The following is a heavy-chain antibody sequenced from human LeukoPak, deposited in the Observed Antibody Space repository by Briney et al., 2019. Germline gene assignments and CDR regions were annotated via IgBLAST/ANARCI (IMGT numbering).Heavy chain of an antibody. J-gene: IGHJ4*02. D-gene: IGHD4/OR15-4a*01. CDR1: GFTFSSYW. CDR3: ATLPAPYGANFDY. CDR2: IKQDGSEK. Sequence: GGSLRLSCAASGFTFSSYWMSGVRQAPGKGLEWVANIKQDGSEKYYVDSVKGRFTISRDNAKNSLYLQMNSLRAEDTAVYYCATLPAPYGANFDYWGQGTLVTVSS. V-gene: IGHV3-7*01.